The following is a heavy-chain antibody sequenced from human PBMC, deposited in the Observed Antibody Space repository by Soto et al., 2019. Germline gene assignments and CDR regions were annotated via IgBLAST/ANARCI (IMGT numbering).Heavy chain of an antibody. CDR3: ARESEDLTSNFDY. CDR2: ISSTTNYI. J-gene: IGHJ4*02. V-gene: IGHV3-21*01. Sequence: SLRLSCAASGFTFTRCSMNWVRQAPGKGLEWVSSISSTTNYIYYADSMKGRFTVSRDNAKNSVYLDMNSLSAEDTAVYYCARESEDLTSNFDYWGQGTLVTVSS. CDR1: GFTFTRCS.